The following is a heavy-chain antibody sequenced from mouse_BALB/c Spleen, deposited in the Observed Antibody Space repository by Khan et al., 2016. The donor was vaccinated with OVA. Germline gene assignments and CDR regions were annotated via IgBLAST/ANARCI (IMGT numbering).Heavy chain of an antibody. D-gene: IGHD1-1*01. J-gene: IGHJ2*01. Sequence: EVQLQESGPGLVKPSQSLSLTCTVTGYSITSDYAWNWIRQFPGNKLEWMGHISYSGNTKYNPSLKSRISITRDTSKNQFFLPLNSVTTEDKATYYCARVYGGDFDYWGQGTTLTVSS. V-gene: IGHV3-2*02. CDR3: ARVYGGDFDY. CDR1: GYSITSDYA. CDR2: ISYSGNT.